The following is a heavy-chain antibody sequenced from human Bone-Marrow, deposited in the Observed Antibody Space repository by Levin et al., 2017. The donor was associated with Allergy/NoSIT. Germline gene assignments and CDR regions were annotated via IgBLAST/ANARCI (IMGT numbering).Heavy chain of an antibody. CDR3: AREEAVVAGNDWFDA. D-gene: IGHD6-19*01. Sequence: PGGSLRLSCAASGFIFSSYSMNWVRQAPGKGLEWVSYISSSGNSIYYADSVKGRFTISRDNAKNSLFLQMNSLRDEDTAVYYCAREEAVVAGNDWFDAWGQGTLVTVSS. V-gene: IGHV3-48*02. J-gene: IGHJ5*02. CDR2: ISSSGNSI. CDR1: GFIFSSYS.